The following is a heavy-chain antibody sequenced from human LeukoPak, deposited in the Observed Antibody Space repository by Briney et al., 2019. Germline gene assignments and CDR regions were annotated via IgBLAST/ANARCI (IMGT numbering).Heavy chain of an antibody. J-gene: IGHJ3*02. Sequence: GGSLRLSCAASGFTFSSYWMSWVRQAPGKGLEWVANIKQDGSEKYYVDSVKGRFTISRDNAKNSLYLQINSLRAEDTAVYYCARVTPSVRLDAFDIWGQGTMVTVSS. D-gene: IGHD1-14*01. V-gene: IGHV3-7*01. CDR2: IKQDGSEK. CDR1: GFTFSSYW. CDR3: ARVTPSVRLDAFDI.